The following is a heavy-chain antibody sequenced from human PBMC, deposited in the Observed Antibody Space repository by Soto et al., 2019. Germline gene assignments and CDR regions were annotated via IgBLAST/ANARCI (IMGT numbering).Heavy chain of an antibody. V-gene: IGHV3-30-3*01. CDR2: ISYDGSNK. D-gene: IGHD2-21*02. Sequence: QVQLVESGGGVVQPGRSLRLSCAASGFTFSSYAMHWVRQAPGKGLEWVAVISYDGSNKYYADSVKGRFTISRDNSKNTLYLQMNSLRAEDTAVYYCARGQCGGDCYSDAFDIWGQGTMVTVSS. CDR3: ARGQCGGDCYSDAFDI. CDR1: GFTFSSYA. J-gene: IGHJ3*02.